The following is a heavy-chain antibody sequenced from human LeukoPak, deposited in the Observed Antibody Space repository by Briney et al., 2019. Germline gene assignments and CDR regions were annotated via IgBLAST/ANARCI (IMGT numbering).Heavy chain of an antibody. Sequence: PGGSLRLSCAASGFTFSSYGMHWVRQAPGKGLEWVAVISYDGSNKYYADSVKGRFTISRDNSKNTLYLQMNSLRAEDTAVYYCAKDLINGEPPEYYFDYWGQGTLVTVSS. V-gene: IGHV3-30*18. J-gene: IGHJ4*02. CDR1: GFTFSSYG. D-gene: IGHD1-26*01. CDR3: AKDLINGEPPEYYFDY. CDR2: ISYDGSNK.